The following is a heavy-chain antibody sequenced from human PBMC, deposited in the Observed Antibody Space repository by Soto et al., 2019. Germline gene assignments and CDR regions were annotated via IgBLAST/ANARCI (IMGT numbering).Heavy chain of an antibody. CDR1: GYTFTSYG. J-gene: IGHJ4*02. CDR2: ISSYIGNT. V-gene: IGHV1-18*01. Sequence: QVQLVQSGAEMEKPGASVKVSCKASGYTFTSYGISWVRQAPGQGLEWMGWISSYIGNTKYAQKFQGRVTMTTDTSTSTADMEVRSLRADDTAGYYCARDDVGYCTSDVCYTKALDYWGQGALVTVSS. CDR3: ARDDVGYCTSDVCYTKALDY. D-gene: IGHD2-8*01.